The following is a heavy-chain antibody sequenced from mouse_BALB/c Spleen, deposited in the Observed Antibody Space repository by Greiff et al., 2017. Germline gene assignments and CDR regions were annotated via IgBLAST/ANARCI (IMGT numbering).Heavy chain of an antibody. CDR1: GFSLSTSGMG. J-gene: IGHJ2*01. Sequence: QVTLKESGPGILQPSQTLSLTCSFSGFSLSTSGMGVSWIRQPSGKGLEWLAHIYWDDDKRYNPSLKSRLTISKDTSSNQVFLKITSVDTADTATYYCARRAGNYFDYWGQGTTLTVSS. CDR2: IYWDDDK. D-gene: IGHD1-1*02. V-gene: IGHV8-12*01. CDR3: ARRAGNYFDY.